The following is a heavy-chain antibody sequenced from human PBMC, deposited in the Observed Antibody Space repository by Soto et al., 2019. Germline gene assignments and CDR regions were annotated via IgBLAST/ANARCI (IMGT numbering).Heavy chain of an antibody. J-gene: IGHJ4*02. D-gene: IGHD3-22*01. Sequence: ASVKVSCKASGYTFTSYDINWVRQATGQGLEWMGWMNPNSGNTGYAQKFQGRVTMTRNTSISTAYMELSSLRSEDTAVYYCARGRTYYYDSSEVAFDYWGQGTLVTVSS. CDR3: ARGRTYYYDSSEVAFDY. CDR1: GYTFTSYD. V-gene: IGHV1-8*01. CDR2: MNPNSGNT.